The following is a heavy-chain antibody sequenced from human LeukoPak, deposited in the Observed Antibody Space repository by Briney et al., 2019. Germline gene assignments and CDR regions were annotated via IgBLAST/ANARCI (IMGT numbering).Heavy chain of an antibody. D-gene: IGHD1-26*01. CDR2: IIPILGTG. CDR1: GGTFSNYA. Sequence: SVKVPCKASGGTFSNYAFSWVRQAPGQGLEWMGGIIPILGTGNYAQKFQGRVTITTDESTSTAYMELSSLSSEDTAVYYCARDLYSGSYYDWGQGTLVTVSS. CDR3: ARDLYSGSYYD. J-gene: IGHJ4*02. V-gene: IGHV1-69*05.